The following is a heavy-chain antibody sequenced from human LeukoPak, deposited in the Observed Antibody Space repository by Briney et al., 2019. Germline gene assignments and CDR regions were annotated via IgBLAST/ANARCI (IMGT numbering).Heavy chain of an antibody. D-gene: IGHD6-13*01. J-gene: IGHJ5*02. CDR3: ARDRAAADP. Sequence: GGSLRLSCAASGFTFNSYEINWVRQAPGKGLEWVSYISSSGSTKYYADSVKGRFTISRDNSKNTLYLQMDSLRAEDTAVYYCARDRAAADPWGQGTLVTASS. CDR2: ISSSGSTK. V-gene: IGHV3-48*03. CDR1: GFTFNSYE.